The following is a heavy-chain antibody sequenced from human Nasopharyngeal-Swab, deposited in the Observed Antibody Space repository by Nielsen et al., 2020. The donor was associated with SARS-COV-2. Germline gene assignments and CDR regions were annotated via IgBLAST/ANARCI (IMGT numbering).Heavy chain of an antibody. J-gene: IGHJ4*02. Sequence: TLSLTCTVSGGSISSGDYYWSWIRQPPGKALEWLALIYWDDDKRYSPSLKSRLTITKDTSKNQVVLTMTNMDPVDTATYYCAHRLVWFGELYWGQGTLVTVSS. CDR1: GGSISSGDYY. V-gene: IGHV2-5*08. CDR3: AHRLVWFGELY. CDR2: IYWDDDK. D-gene: IGHD3-10*01.